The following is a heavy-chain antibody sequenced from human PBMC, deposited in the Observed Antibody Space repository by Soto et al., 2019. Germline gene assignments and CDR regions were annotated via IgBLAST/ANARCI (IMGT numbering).Heavy chain of an antibody. Sequence: QVLLVQSGAEVKKPGASVNVSCKASGYKFTDYYIHWVRQAPGQGPEWTGWVNPKRGDAVYAQKFQGWVTMTRDTATTTAYLEVNSLKSDDTAIYYCARDPGIPGRYWYFDLWGRGTLVTVSS. CDR2: VNPKRGDA. V-gene: IGHV1-2*04. J-gene: IGHJ2*01. CDR1: GYKFTDYY. CDR3: ARDPGIPGRYWYFDL. D-gene: IGHD1-20*01.